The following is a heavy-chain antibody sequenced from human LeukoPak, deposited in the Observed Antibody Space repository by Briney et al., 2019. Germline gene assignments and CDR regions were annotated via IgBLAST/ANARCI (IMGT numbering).Heavy chain of an antibody. V-gene: IGHV1-2*02. Sequence: ASVTVSCKASGYTFTGYYMHWVRQAPGQGLEWMGWINPNSGGTNYAQKFQGRVTMTRDTSISTAYMELSRLRSDGTAVYYCASDPPYCSSTSCNWFDPWGQGTLVTVSS. D-gene: IGHD2-2*01. CDR2: INPNSGGT. CDR1: GYTFTGYY. J-gene: IGHJ5*02. CDR3: ASDPPYCSSTSCNWFDP.